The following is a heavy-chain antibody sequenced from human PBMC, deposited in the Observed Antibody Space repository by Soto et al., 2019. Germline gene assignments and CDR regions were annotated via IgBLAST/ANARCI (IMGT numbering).Heavy chain of an antibody. D-gene: IGHD2-15*01. J-gene: IGHJ6*02. V-gene: IGHV3-30*18. CDR1: GFTFSSYG. Sequence: GGSLRLSCAASGFTFSSYGMHWVRQAPGKGLEWVAVISYDGSNKYYADSVKGRFTISRDNSKNTLYLQMNSLRAEDTAVYYCAKDPGQDIVVVVAGMDVWGQGTTVTVSS. CDR3: AKDPGQDIVVVVAGMDV. CDR2: ISYDGSNK.